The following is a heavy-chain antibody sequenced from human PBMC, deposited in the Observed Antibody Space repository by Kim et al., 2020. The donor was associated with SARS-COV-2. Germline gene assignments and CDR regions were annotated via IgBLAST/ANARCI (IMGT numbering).Heavy chain of an antibody. CDR2: IYYSGST. D-gene: IGHD3-9*01. CDR1: GGSISSYY. J-gene: IGHJ4*02. V-gene: IGHV4-59*01. Sequence: SETLSLTCTVSGGSISSYYWSWIRQPPGKGLEWIGYIYYSGSTNYNPSLKSRVTISVDTSKNQFSLKLSSVTAADTAVYYCASADYDILTGYHYWGQGTLVTVSS. CDR3: ASADYDILTGYHY.